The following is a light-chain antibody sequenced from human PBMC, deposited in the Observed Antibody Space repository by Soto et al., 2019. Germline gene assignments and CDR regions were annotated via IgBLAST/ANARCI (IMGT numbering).Light chain of an antibody. V-gene: IGKV3-20*01. CDR1: QSVGSSF. CDR3: QQYENSPLT. J-gene: IGKJ4*01. Sequence: EIVLTQSPDTLSLSPGERATLSCRASQSVGSSFLAWYQQKPGQAPRLLIYRTSARATGIPDRFTGSGSGTDFPLTINRLEPEDFAVYYCQQYENSPLTFGGGTKVEIK. CDR2: RTS.